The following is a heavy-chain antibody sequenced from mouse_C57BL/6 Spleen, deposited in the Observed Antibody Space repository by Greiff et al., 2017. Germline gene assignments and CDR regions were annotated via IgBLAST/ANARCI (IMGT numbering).Heavy chain of an antibody. J-gene: IGHJ4*01. CDR3: TTSFITTVVAKGDY. V-gene: IGHV14-1*01. CDR2: IDPEDGDT. Sequence: EVQLQQSGAELVRPGASVKLSCTASGFNIKDYYMHWVKQRPEQGLEWIGRIDPEDGDTEYAPKFQGKATMTAATSSNTAYLQLSSLTSEDTAVYYCTTSFITTVVAKGDYWGQGTSVTVSS. D-gene: IGHD1-1*01. CDR1: GFNIKDYY.